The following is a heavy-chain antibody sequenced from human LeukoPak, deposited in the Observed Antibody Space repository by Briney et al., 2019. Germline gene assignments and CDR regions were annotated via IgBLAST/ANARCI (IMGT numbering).Heavy chain of an antibody. CDR1: GFTFSSYA. V-gene: IGHV3-30-3*01. CDR2: ISYDGSNK. Sequence: GGSLRLSCAASGFTFSSYAMHWVRQAPGKGLEWVAVISYDGSNKYYADSVKGRFTISRDNSKNTLYLQMNSLRVEDTAVYYCARDRARHFDYWGQGTLVTVSS. CDR3: ARDRARHFDY. J-gene: IGHJ4*02. D-gene: IGHD3-10*01.